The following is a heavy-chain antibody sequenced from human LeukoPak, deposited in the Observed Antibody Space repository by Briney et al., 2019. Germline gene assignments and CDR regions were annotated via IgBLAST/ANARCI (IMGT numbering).Heavy chain of an antibody. CDR2: INPNSGGT. V-gene: IGHV1-2*02. Sequence: GASVNVSCKASGYTFTYYYINWVRQAPGQGLEWMGWINPNSGGTKYAQKLQGRLTMTSNTSINTAYMDLNRLRPDDTAVYYCAREGFCSGTNCPVGDWGQGTLVTVSS. D-gene: IGHD2-15*01. CDR3: AREGFCSGTNCPVGD. J-gene: IGHJ4*02. CDR1: GYTFTYYY.